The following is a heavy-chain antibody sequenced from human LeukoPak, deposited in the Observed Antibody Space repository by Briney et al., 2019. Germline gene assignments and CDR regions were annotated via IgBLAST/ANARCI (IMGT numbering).Heavy chain of an antibody. CDR1: GFTFSSNA. V-gene: IGHV3-21*01. J-gene: IGHJ4*02. CDR2: ISMSSTYI. CDR3: VKDLRSDFMGVLSRYLSY. D-gene: IGHD2/OR15-2a*01. Sequence: PGGSLRLSCAASGFTFSSNAMNWVRQAPGKGLEWVSSISMSSTYIYYADSVKGRFTISRDNSKSTLYLQMSSLRAEDTAVYLCVKDLRSDFMGVLSRYLSYWGQGTLVTVSS.